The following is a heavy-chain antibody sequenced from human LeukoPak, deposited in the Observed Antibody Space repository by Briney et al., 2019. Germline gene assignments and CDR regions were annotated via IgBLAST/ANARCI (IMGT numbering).Heavy chain of an antibody. J-gene: IGHJ6*03. CDR3: ARDRGIVGATTDHYYYMDV. Sequence: SETLSLTCAVYGGSFSGYYWSWIRQPPGKGLEWIGEINHSGSTNYNPSLKSRVTISVDTSKNQFSLKLSSVTAADTAVYYCARDRGIVGATTDHYYYMDVWGKGTTVTVSS. CDR2: INHSGST. CDR1: GGSFSGYY. V-gene: IGHV4-34*01. D-gene: IGHD1-26*01.